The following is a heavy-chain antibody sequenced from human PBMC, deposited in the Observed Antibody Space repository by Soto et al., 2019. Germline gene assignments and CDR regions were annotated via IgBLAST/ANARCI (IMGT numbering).Heavy chain of an antibody. J-gene: IGHJ3*02. CDR2: ISAYNGNT. CDR3: ARDVWQQLLRAAFDI. Sequence: QVQLVQSGAEVKKPGASVKVSCKASGYTFTSYGISWVRQAPGQGLEWMGWISAYNGNTNYAQKLQGRVTMTTDTSTSTAYRELRSLRSDATAVYYCARDVWQQLLRAAFDIWGQGTMVTVSS. V-gene: IGHV1-18*01. D-gene: IGHD6-13*01. CDR1: GYTFTSYG.